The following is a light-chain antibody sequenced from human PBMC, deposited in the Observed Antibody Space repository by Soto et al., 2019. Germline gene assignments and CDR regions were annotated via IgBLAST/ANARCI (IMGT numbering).Light chain of an antibody. J-gene: IGLJ1*01. CDR2: DNT. CDR3: QSYDNSLRAYV. Sequence: QSALTQPASVSGAPGQTVSISCTGTTSNLGAGYDVHWYRHLPGTAPTLLISDNTNRPPGVPDRFSGSKSGTSASLAISGLQSEDEADYYCQSYDNSLRAYVFGPGTKVTVL. CDR1: TSNLGAGYD. V-gene: IGLV1-40*01.